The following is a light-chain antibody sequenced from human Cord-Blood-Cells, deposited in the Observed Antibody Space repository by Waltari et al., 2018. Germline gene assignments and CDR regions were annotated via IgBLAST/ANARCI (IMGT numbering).Light chain of an antibody. CDR2: EVS. V-gene: IGLV2-14*01. CDR3: SSYTSSSTLEVV. CDR1: SSDVGGYNY. J-gene: IGLJ2*01. Sequence: QSALTQPASVSGSPGQSITIPCTGPSSDVGGYNYVSWYQQHPGKAPKLMIYEVSNRPSGVSNRFSGSKSGNTASLTISGLQAEDEADYYCSSYTSSSTLEVVFGGGTKLTVL.